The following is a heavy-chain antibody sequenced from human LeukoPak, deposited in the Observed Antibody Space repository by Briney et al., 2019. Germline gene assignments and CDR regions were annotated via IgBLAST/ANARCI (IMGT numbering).Heavy chain of an antibody. D-gene: IGHD2-8*02. J-gene: IGHJ4*02. Sequence: GGSLRLSCAASGFTFSTFAMIWVRQPPGKGLEGVSRIFPSGGEIHYADSVRGRFTISRDNSKSTLSLQMNSLRAEDTAIYYCATYRQVLLPFESWGQGTLVTVSS. CDR3: ATYRQVLLPFES. CDR1: GFTFSTFA. CDR2: IFPSGGEI. V-gene: IGHV3-23*01.